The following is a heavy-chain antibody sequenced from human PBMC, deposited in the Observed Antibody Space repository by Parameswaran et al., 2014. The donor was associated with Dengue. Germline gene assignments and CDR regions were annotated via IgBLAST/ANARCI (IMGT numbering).Heavy chain of an antibody. CDR3: VRAASSTSQSNSYYEASAYDPFDF. V-gene: IGHV3-21*01. D-gene: IGHD3-22*01. CDR2: ITTRSSYI. Sequence: VRQAPGKGLEWVSSITTRSSYIYYADSVKGRFTISRDNAKNSLYLQMDSLRGEDTAVYYCVRAASSTSQSNSYYEASAYDPFDFWGQGTLVTVSS. J-gene: IGHJ4*02.